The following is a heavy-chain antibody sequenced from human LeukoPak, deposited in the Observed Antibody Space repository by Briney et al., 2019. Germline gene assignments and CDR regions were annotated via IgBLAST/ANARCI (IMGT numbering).Heavy chain of an antibody. V-gene: IGHV4-59*01. J-gene: IGHJ3*02. CDR1: GGSISSYY. Sequence: SETLSLTCTVSGGSISSYYWSWIRQPPGKGLEWIGYIYCSGSTNYNPSLKSRVTISVDTSKNQFSLKLSSVTAADTAVYYCARDHGSGSWYGDAFDIWGQGTMVTVSS. CDR3: ARDHGSGSWYGDAFDI. CDR2: IYCSGST. D-gene: IGHD6-13*01.